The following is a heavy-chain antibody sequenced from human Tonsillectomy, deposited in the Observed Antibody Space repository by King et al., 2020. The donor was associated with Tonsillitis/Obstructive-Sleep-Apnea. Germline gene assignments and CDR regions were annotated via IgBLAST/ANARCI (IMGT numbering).Heavy chain of an antibody. CDR2: IYYSGSN. V-gene: IGHV4-59*01. D-gene: IGHD4-17*01. CDR3: ARGTTVIGPGAFDI. Sequence: QLQESGPGLVKPSETLSLTCTVSGGSISSYYWSWIRQPPGKGLEWIGYIYYSGSNNYKHSLKSRVTISVDTSKNQFSLKLSSVTAADTAVYYCARGTTVIGPGAFDIWGQGTMVTVSS. J-gene: IGHJ3*02. CDR1: GGSISSYY.